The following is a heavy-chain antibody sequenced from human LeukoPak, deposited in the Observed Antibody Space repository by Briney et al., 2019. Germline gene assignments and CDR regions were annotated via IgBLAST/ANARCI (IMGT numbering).Heavy chain of an antibody. V-gene: IGHV3-23*01. J-gene: IGHJ4*02. D-gene: IGHD3-3*01. Sequence: PGGSLRLSCAGSGFIFSTAWMSWVRQAPGKGLEWVSGITGSGGSTYYADSVKGRFTISRDNSKNTLYLQMNSLRAEDTAIYYCARDERLLSFLKWGQGTLVTVSS. CDR1: GFIFSTAW. CDR3: ARDERLLSFLK. CDR2: ITGSGGST.